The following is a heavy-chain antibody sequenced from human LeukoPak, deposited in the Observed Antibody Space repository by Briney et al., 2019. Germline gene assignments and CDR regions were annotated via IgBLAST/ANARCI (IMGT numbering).Heavy chain of an antibody. CDR1: GGSISSYY. V-gene: IGHV4-4*07. CDR2: IHTSGST. CDR3: ARDLTTPPYNWFDL. D-gene: IGHD4-17*01. Sequence: SETLSLTCTVSGGSISSYYWSWIRQPAGKGLGWIGLIHTSGSTNYNPSLKSRVTVSVDTSKNQFSLKLSSVTAADTAVYYCARDLTTPPYNWFDLWGQGTLVTVSS. J-gene: IGHJ5*02.